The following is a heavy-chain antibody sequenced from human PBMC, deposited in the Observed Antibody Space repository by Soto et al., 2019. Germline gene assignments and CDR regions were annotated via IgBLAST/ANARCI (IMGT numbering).Heavy chain of an antibody. Sequence: VASVNVSCKASGYTFSSYSITWVRQAPGQGLEWMGWISSYNGNTHYAQKVQGRVTMTTDTSTSTAYMELRSLRSDDTAVYYCARGDDSVGPDYWGQGALVTVSS. CDR2: ISSYNGNT. D-gene: IGHD1-1*01. CDR3: ARGDDSVGPDY. CDR1: GYTFSSYS. V-gene: IGHV1-18*04. J-gene: IGHJ4*02.